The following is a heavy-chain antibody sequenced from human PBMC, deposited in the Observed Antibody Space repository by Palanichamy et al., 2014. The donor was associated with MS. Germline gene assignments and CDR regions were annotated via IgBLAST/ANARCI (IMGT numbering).Heavy chain of an antibody. CDR1: GYAISSGYY. V-gene: IGHV4-38-2*02. J-gene: IGHJ4*02. CDR2: IFHSGSTY. D-gene: IGHD2-15*01. CDR3: ARDRCSGGGCTHEFDF. Sequence: QVQLQESGPGLVKPSETLSLTCTASGYAISSGYYWGWIRQPPGTGLEWIGNIFHSGSTYYYNPSLKSRVTISVDTSKNQFSLRLSSVTATDTAVYYCARDRCSGGGCTHEFDFWGQGTLVTVSS.